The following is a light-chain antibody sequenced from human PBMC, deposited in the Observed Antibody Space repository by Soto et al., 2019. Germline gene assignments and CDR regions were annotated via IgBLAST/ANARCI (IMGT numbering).Light chain of an antibody. CDR3: QQYNKWPLT. J-gene: IGKJ4*01. CDR2: DAS. CDR1: QSVSSN. V-gene: IGKV3-15*01. Sequence: EIVMTQSPATLSVSPGEGATLSCRASQSVSSNLAWYQQKPGQAPRLLIYDASTWATGIPARFDGSGSGREFTLTISSLQSEDFAVYYCQQYNKWPLTFGGGTRVEIK.